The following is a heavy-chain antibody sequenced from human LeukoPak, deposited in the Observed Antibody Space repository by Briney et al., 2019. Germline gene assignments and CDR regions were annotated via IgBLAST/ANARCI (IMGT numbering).Heavy chain of an antibody. J-gene: IGHJ4*02. CDR1: GFTFSSYG. Sequence: PGGSLRLSCAASGFTFSSYGMHWVRQAPGKGLEWVAFIRYDGSNKYYADSVKGRFTISRDNSKNTLYLQMNSLRAEDTAVYYCAKDPSRYYYDSSGYPYYFDYWGQGTLVTVSS. CDR2: IRYDGSNK. CDR3: AKDPSRYYYDSSGYPYYFDY. V-gene: IGHV3-30*02. D-gene: IGHD3-22*01.